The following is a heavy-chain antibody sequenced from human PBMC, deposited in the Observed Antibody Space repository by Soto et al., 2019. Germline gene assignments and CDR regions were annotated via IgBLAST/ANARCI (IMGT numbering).Heavy chain of an antibody. CDR1: GGSISSYY. CDR2: IYYSGST. J-gene: IGHJ6*03. D-gene: IGHD2-2*03. Sequence: SETLSLTCTVSGGSISSYYWSWIRQPPGKGLEWIGYIYYSGSTNYNPSLKSRVTISVDTSKNQFSLKLSSVTAADTAVYYCARDGLDRDSMDVWGKGTTVTVSS. V-gene: IGHV4-59*01. CDR3: ARDGLDRDSMDV.